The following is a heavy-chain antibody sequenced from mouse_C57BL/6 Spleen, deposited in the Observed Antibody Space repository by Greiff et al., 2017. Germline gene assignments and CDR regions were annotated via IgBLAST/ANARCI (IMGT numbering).Heavy chain of an antibody. J-gene: IGHJ3*01. V-gene: IGHV3-6*01. Sequence: EVQLQQSGPGLVKPSQSLSLTCSVTGYSITSGYYWNWIRQFPGNKLEWMGYISYDGSNNYNPSLKNRISITRYTSKNQFFLKLNSVTTEDTATYYCARGDYGSSPLAYWGQGTLVTVSA. D-gene: IGHD1-1*01. CDR1: GYSITSGYY. CDR3: ARGDYGSSPLAY. CDR2: ISYDGSN.